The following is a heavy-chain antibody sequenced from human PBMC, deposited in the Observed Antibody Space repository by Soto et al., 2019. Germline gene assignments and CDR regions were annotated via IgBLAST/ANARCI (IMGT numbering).Heavy chain of an antibody. CDR2: ISYDGSNK. CDR1: GFTFSSYA. CDR3: ARGAGNSSGYYLFGYYYYGMDV. V-gene: IGHV3-30-3*01. J-gene: IGHJ6*02. D-gene: IGHD3-22*01. Sequence: GGSLRLSCAAFGFTFSSYAMHWVRQAPGKGLEWVAVISYDGSNKYYADSVKGRFTISRDNSKNTLYLQMNSLRAEDTAVYYCARGAGNSSGYYLFGYYYYGMDVWGQGTTVTVSS.